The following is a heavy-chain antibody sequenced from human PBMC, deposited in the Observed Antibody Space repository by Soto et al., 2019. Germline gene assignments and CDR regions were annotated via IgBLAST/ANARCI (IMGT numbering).Heavy chain of an antibody. J-gene: IGHJ5*02. Sequence: GASVKVSCKASGVTFSSYAISWVRQAPGQGLEWMGEIIPIFGTANYAQKFQGRVTITADESTSTAYMELSSLRSEDTAVYYCARNFYSNYVFYWFDPWGQGTLVTVSS. V-gene: IGHV1-69*13. CDR3: ARNFYSNYVFYWFDP. CDR2: IIPIFGTA. CDR1: GVTFSSYA. D-gene: IGHD4-4*01.